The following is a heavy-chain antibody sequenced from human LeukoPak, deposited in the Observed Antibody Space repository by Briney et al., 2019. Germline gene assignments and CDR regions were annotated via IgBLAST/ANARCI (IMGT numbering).Heavy chain of an antibody. J-gene: IGHJ4*02. V-gene: IGHV6-1*01. CDR2: TYYRSKWYN. Sequence: SQTLSLTCAISGDSVSSNSAAWNWIRQSPSRGLEWLGRTYYRSKWYNDYAVSVKSRITINPDTSKNQFSLQLNSVTPEDTAVYYCARDQDGGLWFGESADNGYFDYWGQGTLVTVSS. CDR3: ARDQDGGLWFGESADNGYFDY. D-gene: IGHD3-10*01. CDR1: GDSVSSNSAA.